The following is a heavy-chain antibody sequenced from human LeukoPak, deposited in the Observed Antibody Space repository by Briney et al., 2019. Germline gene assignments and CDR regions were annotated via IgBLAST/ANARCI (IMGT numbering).Heavy chain of an antibody. Sequence: GGSLRLSCAASGFTFSSYWMSWVRQAPGKGLEWLANIKVDGSEKYYADSAQGRFTISRDNTKNSLLLQMNSLRAEDTAVYYCARDPPQIGEGRDYWGQGTLVTVSS. CDR2: IKVDGSEK. J-gene: IGHJ4*02. D-gene: IGHD3-10*01. V-gene: IGHV3-7*01. CDR3: ARDPPQIGEGRDY. CDR1: GFTFSSYW.